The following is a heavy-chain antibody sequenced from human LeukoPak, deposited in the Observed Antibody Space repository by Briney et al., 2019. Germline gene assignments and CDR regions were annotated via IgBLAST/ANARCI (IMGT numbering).Heavy chain of an antibody. V-gene: IGHV4-34*01. CDR2: INHSGST. Sequence: SETLSLTCAVYGGSFSGYYWSWIRQPPGKGLEWIGEINHSGSTNYNPSLKSRVTISVDTSKNQFSLKLSSVTAADTAVYYCARAATYYYDSSGHPRPYYFDYWGQGTLVTVSS. J-gene: IGHJ4*02. CDR3: ARAATYYYDSSGHPRPYYFDY. CDR1: GGSFSGYY. D-gene: IGHD3-22*01.